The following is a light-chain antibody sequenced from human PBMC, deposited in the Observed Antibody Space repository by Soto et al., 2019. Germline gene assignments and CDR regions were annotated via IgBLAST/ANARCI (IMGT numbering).Light chain of an antibody. Sequence: DIQMTQSPSTLSASVGDRVTINCRASQNINKWLAWYQQKPGKAPKLLIYEASTLEGGVPSRFSGGGSGTDFTLTISSLQPDDFATYFCQQYSGPWTFGQGTKVEIK. CDR2: EAS. V-gene: IGKV1-5*03. CDR3: QQYSGPWT. J-gene: IGKJ1*01. CDR1: QNINKW.